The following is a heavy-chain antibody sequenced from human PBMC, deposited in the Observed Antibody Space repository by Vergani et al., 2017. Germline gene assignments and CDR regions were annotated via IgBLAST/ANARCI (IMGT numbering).Heavy chain of an antibody. V-gene: IGHV1-18*01. D-gene: IGHD3-3*01. CDR2: ISAYSGET. Sequence: AQLVQSGAEVKKPGASVRVSCKASRYPFSRYGISWVRQAPGQGLEWMGWISAYSGETRYARSLQGRVTMTTDASTNTAYMSLRSLRSDDTAIYYCSRGGFYTSRNDFKFYGLGVWGQGTTVTVTS. CDR1: RYPFSRYG. CDR3: SRGGFYTSRNDFKFYGLGV. J-gene: IGHJ6*02.